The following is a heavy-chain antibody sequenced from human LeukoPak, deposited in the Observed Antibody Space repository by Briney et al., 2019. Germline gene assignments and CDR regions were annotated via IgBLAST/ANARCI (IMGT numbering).Heavy chain of an antibody. CDR1: VGSIRSSSYY. Sequence: SGTLSHTCTEPVGSIRSSSYYWGWTRQPPGEWLEWIGCIYYSVSTYYNPSLKSRVTISVDTSKNQFSLKLSSVTAADTAVYYCARHSSGWYGDYWGQGTLVTVSS. D-gene: IGHD6-19*01. CDR3: ARHSSGWYGDY. CDR2: IYYSVST. J-gene: IGHJ4*02. V-gene: IGHV4-39*01.